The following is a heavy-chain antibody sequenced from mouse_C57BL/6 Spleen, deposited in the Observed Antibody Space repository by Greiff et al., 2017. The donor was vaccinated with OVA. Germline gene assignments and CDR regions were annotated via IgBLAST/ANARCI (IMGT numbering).Heavy chain of an antibody. CDR1: GYTFTSYW. CDR3: ARAYSNYVGSIDY. J-gene: IGHJ4*01. V-gene: IGHV1-69*01. D-gene: IGHD2-5*01. Sequence: VQLQQPGAELVMPGASVKLSCKASGYTFTSYWMHWVKQRPGQGLEWIGEIDPSDSYTNYNQKFKGKSTLTVDKSSSTASMQLSSLTSEDSAVYYCARAYSNYVGSIDYWGQRASVTVSS. CDR2: IDPSDSYT.